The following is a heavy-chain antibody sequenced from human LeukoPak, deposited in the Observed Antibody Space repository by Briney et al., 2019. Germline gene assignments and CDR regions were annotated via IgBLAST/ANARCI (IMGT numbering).Heavy chain of an antibody. Sequence: SETLSLTCAVYGGSFSSYYWSWIRQPPGKGLEWIGSIYYSGSTYYKPSLKSRVTISVDTSKNQFSLKLSSVTAADTAVYYCARGRLPSEMATIWHFRQPYYYYYYMDVWGKGTTVTVSS. CDR2: IYYSGST. V-gene: IGHV4-34*01. D-gene: IGHD5-24*01. CDR1: GGSFSSYY. CDR3: ARGRLPSEMATIWHFRQPYYYYYYMDV. J-gene: IGHJ6*03.